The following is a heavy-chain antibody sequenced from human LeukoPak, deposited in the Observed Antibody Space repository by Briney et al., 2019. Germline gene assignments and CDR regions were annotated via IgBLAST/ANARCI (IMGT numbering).Heavy chain of an antibody. V-gene: IGHV3-15*01. J-gene: IGHJ4*02. CDR2: IKTKTDGGTT. CDR1: GFTFSNAW. Sequence: GGSLRLSCAASGFTFSNAWMSWVRQAPGKGLEWVGRIKTKTDGGTTDYAAPVKDRFTISRDDSKNPLYLQMNSLKTEDTAVYYCTASYYDSSGYRVWGQGTLVTVSS. D-gene: IGHD3-22*01. CDR3: TASYYDSSGYRV.